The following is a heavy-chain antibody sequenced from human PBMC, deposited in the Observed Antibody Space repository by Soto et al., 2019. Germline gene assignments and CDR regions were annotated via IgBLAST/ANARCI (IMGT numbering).Heavy chain of an antibody. CDR1: GGSISSSSYY. D-gene: IGHD2-2*01. J-gene: IGHJ4*02. CDR3: ARRLMSDIVVVPAAQAIESAFDD. CDR2: IYYSGST. Sequence: SETLSLTCTVSGGSISSSSYYWGWIRQPPGKGLEWIGSIYYSGSTYYNPSLKSRVAMSVDTSKNQFSLKLSSVTAADTAVYYCARRLMSDIVVVPAAQAIESAFDDWGQGTLVTVSS. V-gene: IGHV4-39*01.